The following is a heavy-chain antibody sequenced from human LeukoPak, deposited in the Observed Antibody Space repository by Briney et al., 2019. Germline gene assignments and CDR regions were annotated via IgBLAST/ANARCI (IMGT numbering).Heavy chain of an antibody. CDR3: AKCSSSYGVLFYFDY. CDR1: GFNFGGFA. V-gene: IGHV3-23*03. Sequence: GGSLRLSCAASGFNFGGFAMTWVRQAPGRGPDWVSGIYSDGSGTFYSDSVKGRFTISRDNSKNMLYLQMNSLRAEDTVVYYCAKCSSSYGVLFYFDYWGQGTLVTVSS. D-gene: IGHD6-6*01. J-gene: IGHJ4*02. CDR2: IYSDGSGT.